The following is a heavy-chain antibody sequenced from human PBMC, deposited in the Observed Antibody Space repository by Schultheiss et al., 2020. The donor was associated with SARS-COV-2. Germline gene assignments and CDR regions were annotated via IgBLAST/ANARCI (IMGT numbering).Heavy chain of an antibody. V-gene: IGHV3-64*01. D-gene: IGHD6-13*01. CDR2: ISSNGGST. CDR3: ARETKGASIAALSDAFDI. J-gene: IGHJ3*02. CDR1: GFTFSSYA. Sequence: GESLKISCAASGFTFSSYAMHWVRQAPGKGLEYVSAISSNGGSTYYANSVKGRFTISRDNSKNTLYLQMGSLRAEDMAVYYCARETKGASIAALSDAFDIWGQGTMVTVSS.